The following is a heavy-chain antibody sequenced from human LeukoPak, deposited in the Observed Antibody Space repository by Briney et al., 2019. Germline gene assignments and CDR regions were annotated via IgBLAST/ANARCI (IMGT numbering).Heavy chain of an antibody. D-gene: IGHD5-12*01. CDR1: GGSISSSSYY. CDR3: ATQDTVQRGYRSKVAGDY. V-gene: IGHV4-39*01. J-gene: IGHJ4*02. CDR2: IYYSGST. Sequence: SETLSLTCTVSGGSISSSSYYWGWIRQPPGKGLEWIGSIYYSGSTYYNPSLKSRVTISVGTSKNQFSLKLSSVTAADTAVYYCATQDTVQRGYRSKVAGDYWGQGTLVTVSS.